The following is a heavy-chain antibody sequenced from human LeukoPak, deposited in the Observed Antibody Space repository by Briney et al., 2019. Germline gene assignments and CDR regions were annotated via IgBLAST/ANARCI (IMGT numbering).Heavy chain of an antibody. D-gene: IGHD2-15*01. Sequence: ASVKVSCKASGYSFTSYGITWVRQAPGQGLEWMGWINVNKGNTKYAQKLQGRVTMTKDTSTNTAYMDLTSLRSDDTAVYYCAVGYCSGGSCYSIFDWFDPWGQGTLVTVSS. J-gene: IGHJ5*02. CDR1: GYSFTSYG. CDR2: INVNKGNT. V-gene: IGHV1-18*01. CDR3: AVGYCSGGSCYSIFDWFDP.